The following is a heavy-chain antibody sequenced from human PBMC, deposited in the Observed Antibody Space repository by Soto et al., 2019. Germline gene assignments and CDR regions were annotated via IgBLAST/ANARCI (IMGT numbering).Heavy chain of an antibody. CDR2: IKQDGSET. V-gene: IGHV3-7*01. CDR3: ARDPSPYTSGWYGVDF. D-gene: IGHD6-19*01. CDR1: GFFFSAYW. J-gene: IGHJ4*01. Sequence: LRLSCAASGFFFSAYWMSWVRQAPGKGLEWVASIKQDGSETYYLDSVKGRFTFSRDNAKNSLDLQMNSLRAEDTAVYYCARDPSPYTSGWYGVDFWGHGTLVTVSS.